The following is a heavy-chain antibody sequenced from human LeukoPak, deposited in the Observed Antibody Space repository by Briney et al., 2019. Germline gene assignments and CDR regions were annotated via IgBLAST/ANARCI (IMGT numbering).Heavy chain of an antibody. V-gene: IGHV4-31*03. Sequence: SETLSLTCTDSGGSISSGGYYWSWIRQHPGKGLEWIGYIYYSGSTYYNPSLKSRVTISVDTSKNQFSLKLSSVTAADTAVYYCAMARRYYYDSSGYYFDYWGQGTLVTVSS. CDR1: GGSISSGGYY. CDR2: IYYSGST. D-gene: IGHD3-22*01. CDR3: AMARRYYYDSSGYYFDY. J-gene: IGHJ4*02.